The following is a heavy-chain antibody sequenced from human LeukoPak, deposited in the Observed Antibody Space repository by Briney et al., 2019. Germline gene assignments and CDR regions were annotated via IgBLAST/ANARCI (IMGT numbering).Heavy chain of an antibody. J-gene: IGHJ3*02. CDR2: IKQDGSEK. V-gene: IGHV3-7*01. D-gene: IGHD3-3*01. CDR1: GFTFSSYW. CDR3: ARVAGPYYDFWSGSVGAFDI. Sequence: GGSLRLSCTASGFTFSSYWMSWARQAPGKGLEWVANIKQDGSEKYYVDSVKGRFTISRDNAKNSLYLQMNSLRAEDTAVYYCARVAGPYYDFWSGSVGAFDIWGQGTMVTVSS.